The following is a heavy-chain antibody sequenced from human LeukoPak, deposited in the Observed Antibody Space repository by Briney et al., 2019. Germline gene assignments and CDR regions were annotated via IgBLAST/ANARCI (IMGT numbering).Heavy chain of an antibody. V-gene: IGHV4-59*08. D-gene: IGHD6-13*01. Sequence: SETLSLTCTVSGGSIRSYYWSWIRQPPGKGLEWIGYIYYSGSTKYNPSLKSRVAVSVDTSKNQLSLKLISVTAADTAVYYCARVVDEHQLQTGWFDPWGQGTLVTVSS. CDR1: GGSIRSYY. J-gene: IGHJ5*02. CDR2: IYYSGST. CDR3: ARVVDEHQLQTGWFDP.